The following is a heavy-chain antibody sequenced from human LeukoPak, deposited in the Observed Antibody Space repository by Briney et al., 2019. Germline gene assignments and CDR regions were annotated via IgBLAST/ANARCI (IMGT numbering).Heavy chain of an antibody. CDR2: ISYDGSNK. D-gene: IGHD3-3*01. V-gene: IGHV3-30-3*01. Sequence: GGSLRLSCVVSGFPFDEYAMHWVRQAPGKGLEWVAVISYDGSNKYYADSVKGRFTISRDNAKISLFLEMKSLRAEDTAVYYCARSLYDSWTGYHHGSDIWGQGTMVTVSS. J-gene: IGHJ3*02. CDR1: GFPFDEYA. CDR3: ARSLYDSWTGYHHGSDI.